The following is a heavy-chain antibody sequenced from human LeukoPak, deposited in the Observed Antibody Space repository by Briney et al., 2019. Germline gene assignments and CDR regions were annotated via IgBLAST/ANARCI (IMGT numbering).Heavy chain of an antibody. Sequence: PSETLSLTCTVSGGSISSYYWSWIRQSPGKGLEWIGYIYYTGSTNYNPSLKSRVTISVDASKNHFSLKVTSVTAADTAVYYCARDRSLGIIDYWGQGTLVTVSS. V-gene: IGHV4-59*01. CDR2: IYYTGST. D-gene: IGHD3-16*01. CDR1: GGSISSYY. J-gene: IGHJ4*02. CDR3: ARDRSLGIIDY.